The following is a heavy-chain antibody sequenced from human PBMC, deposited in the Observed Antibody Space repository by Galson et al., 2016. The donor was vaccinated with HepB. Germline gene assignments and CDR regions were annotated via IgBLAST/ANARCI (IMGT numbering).Heavy chain of an antibody. V-gene: IGHV3-23*01. CDR2: ISGSSAT. CDR1: GFTFSSYA. J-gene: IGHJ6*02. D-gene: IGHD2-2*01. CDR3: AKVREACSRNSCYHYYGTDV. Sequence: SLRLSCAASGFTFSSYAMTWVRQAPGKGLEWVSAISGSSATYYADSVKGRFTISRDNSKNTLFLQMNTLRAEDTAVYYCAKVREACSRNSCYHYYGTDVWGQGTTVTVSS.